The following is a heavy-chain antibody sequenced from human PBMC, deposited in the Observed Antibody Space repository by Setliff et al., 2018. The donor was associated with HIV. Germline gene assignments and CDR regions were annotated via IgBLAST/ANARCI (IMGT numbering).Heavy chain of an antibody. V-gene: IGHV4-34*01. Sequence: SETLSLTCAVYGGSFSGFYWNWIRQAPGKGLEWIGEINHSRRTKYNPSLKSRVTISVDTSKNQFSLKLSSVTAADTAFYYCARGFSGDYLFTGYLDVWGKGITVTVSS. CDR3: ARGFSGDYLFTGYLDV. D-gene: IGHD3-22*01. CDR2: INHSRRT. CDR1: GGSFSGFY. J-gene: IGHJ6*03.